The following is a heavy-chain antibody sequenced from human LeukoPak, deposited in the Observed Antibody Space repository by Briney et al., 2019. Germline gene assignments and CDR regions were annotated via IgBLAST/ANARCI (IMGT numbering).Heavy chain of an antibody. D-gene: IGHD6-19*01. J-gene: IGHJ4*02. CDR1: GFSFDDYA. Sequence: PGGSLRLSCAASGFSFDDYAMHWVRQVPGKGLEWVSGITWNSAPIGYADSVKGRFTISRDNSKNSLYLQMNSLTVEDTAVYYCAKNRSGWYYLDYWGRGPLVTVSS. V-gene: IGHV3-9*01. CDR2: ITWNSAPI. CDR3: AKNRSGWYYLDY.